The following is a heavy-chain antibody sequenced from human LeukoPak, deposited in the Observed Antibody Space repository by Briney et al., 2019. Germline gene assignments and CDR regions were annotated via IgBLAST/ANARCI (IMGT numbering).Heavy chain of an antibody. J-gene: IGHJ3*02. V-gene: IGHV4-59*01. D-gene: IGHD1-26*01. CDR3: ARSTGELAFDI. CDR1: GGSISSYY. Sequence: SETLSLTCTVSGGSISSYYWSWIRQPPGKGLEWIGYIYYSGSTNYNPSLKSRVTISVDTSKNQFSLKLSSVTAADTAVYYCARSTGELAFDIWGQGTLVTVSS. CDR2: IYYSGST.